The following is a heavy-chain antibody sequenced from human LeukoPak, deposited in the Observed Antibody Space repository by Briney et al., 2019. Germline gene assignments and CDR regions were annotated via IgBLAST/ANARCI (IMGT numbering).Heavy chain of an antibody. Sequence: ASVKVSCKVSGYTLTELSMHWVRQAPGKGLEWMGGFYPEDFETIYAQKFQGRPTMTEDTSTGTAYMELSSLRSEDTAVYYCATESELRTSPMGSCYAFDIWGQGTMVTVSS. J-gene: IGHJ3*02. V-gene: IGHV1-24*01. CDR2: FYPEDFET. D-gene: IGHD2-15*01. CDR1: GYTLTELS. CDR3: ATESELRTSPMGSCYAFDI.